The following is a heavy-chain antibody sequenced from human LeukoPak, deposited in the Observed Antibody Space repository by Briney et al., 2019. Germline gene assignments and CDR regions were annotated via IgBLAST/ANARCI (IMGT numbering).Heavy chain of an antibody. Sequence: PGGSLRLSCTTSGFTFGDYAMSWFRQAPGKGLEWVGFIRSKAYGGTTECAASVKGRFTISRDDSKNSLFVQMNSLRAEDTAVYFCAKSRSGSANWALQIFDNWGQGTLVTVSS. CDR1: GFTFGDYA. CDR3: AKSRSGSANWALQIFDN. J-gene: IGHJ4*02. V-gene: IGHV3-49*03. CDR2: IRSKAYGGTT. D-gene: IGHD1-1*01.